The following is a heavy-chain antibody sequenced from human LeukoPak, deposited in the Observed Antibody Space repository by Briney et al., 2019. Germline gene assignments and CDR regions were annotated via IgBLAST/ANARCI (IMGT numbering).Heavy chain of an antibody. V-gene: IGHV4-34*01. Sequence: TSETLSLTCAVYGGSFSGYYWSWIRQPPGKGLEWIGEINHSGSTNYNPSLKSRVTISVDTSKNQFSLKLSSVTAADTAVYYCARESYSSSWYSPYFDYWGQGTLVTVSS. CDR2: INHSGST. J-gene: IGHJ4*02. CDR3: ARESYSSSWYSPYFDY. CDR1: GGSFSGYY. D-gene: IGHD6-13*01.